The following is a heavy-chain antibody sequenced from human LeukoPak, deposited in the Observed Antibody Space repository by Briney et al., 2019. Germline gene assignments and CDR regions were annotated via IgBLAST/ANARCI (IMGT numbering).Heavy chain of an antibody. CDR3: ARRRHGFWFDP. J-gene: IGHJ5*02. Sequence: ASVKVSCKASGYTFTSYGISWVRQAPGQGLEWMGWISAYNGNTNYAQKLQGRVTMTTDTSTSTAYMELSRLRYDDTAVYYCARRRHGFWFDPWGQGTLVTVSS. V-gene: IGHV1-18*01. CDR1: GYTFTSYG. D-gene: IGHD3-3*01. CDR2: ISAYNGNT.